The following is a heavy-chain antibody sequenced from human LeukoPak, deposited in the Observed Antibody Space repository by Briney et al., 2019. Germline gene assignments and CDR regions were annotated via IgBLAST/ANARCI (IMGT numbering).Heavy chain of an antibody. CDR1: GFTFDDYA. Sequence: PGGSLRLSCAASGFTFDDYAMHWVRQAPGKGLEWVSGISWNSGSIGYADSVKGRFTISRDNAENSLYLQMNSLRAEDTALYYCVKDATTLVKYFDYWGQGTLVTVSS. D-gene: IGHD5-18*01. V-gene: IGHV3-9*01. J-gene: IGHJ4*02. CDR3: VKDATTLVKYFDY. CDR2: ISWNSGSI.